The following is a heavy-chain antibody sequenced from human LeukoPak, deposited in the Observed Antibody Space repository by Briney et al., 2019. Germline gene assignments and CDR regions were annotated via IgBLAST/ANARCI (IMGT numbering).Heavy chain of an antibody. V-gene: IGHV3-74*01. Sequence: GGSLRLSCVASEFDFFSYGMQWVRQAPGGGLVWVSRIFTDGSTTIYADSVKGRFTISRDNAKNTLYLEMKSLRVEDTAVYYCARELPREVTLDYWGQGTLATVSP. CDR3: ARELPREVTLDY. CDR2: IFTDGSTT. D-gene: IGHD2-21*02. J-gene: IGHJ4*01. CDR1: EFDFFSYG.